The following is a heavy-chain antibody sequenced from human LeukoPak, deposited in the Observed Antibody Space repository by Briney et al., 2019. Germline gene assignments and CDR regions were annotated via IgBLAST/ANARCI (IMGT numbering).Heavy chain of an antibody. CDR1: GFTFSSYW. CDR2: INSDGSST. V-gene: IGHV3-74*01. Sequence: GGSLRLSCAASGFTFSSYWMHWVRHAPGKGLVWVSRINSDGSSTSYADSVKGRFTISRDNAKNTLYLQMNSLRAEDTAVYYCARALAVAGIDYWGQGTLVTVSS. CDR3: ARALAVAGIDY. D-gene: IGHD6-19*01. J-gene: IGHJ4*02.